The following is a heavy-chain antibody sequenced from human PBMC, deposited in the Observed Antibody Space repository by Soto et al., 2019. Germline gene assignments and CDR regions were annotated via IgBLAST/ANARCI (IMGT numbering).Heavy chain of an antibody. CDR3: ARAMGTDGWSNHPFDI. D-gene: IGHD6-19*01. V-gene: IGHV3-7*04. J-gene: IGHJ3*02. CDR1: GFTFSRYW. Sequence: GGSLRLSCAASGFTFSRYWMDWVRQALRKGPEWVATIKHDGSEKYYVDSVKGRFIISRDNAKNSVFLQMNGLRVEDTAVYFCARAMGTDGWSNHPFDIWGQGTMVTVSS. CDR2: IKHDGSEK.